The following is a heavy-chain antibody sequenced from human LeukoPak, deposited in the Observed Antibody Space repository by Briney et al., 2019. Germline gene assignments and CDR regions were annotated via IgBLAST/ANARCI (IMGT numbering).Heavy chain of an antibody. J-gene: IGHJ4*02. Sequence: GGSLRLSCAASGFTFSSYSMNWVRQAPGKGLVWVSSISSSSSYIYYADSVKGRFTISRDNAKNSLYLQMNSLRAEDTAVYYCARDRADYGDIDYWGQGTLVTVSS. V-gene: IGHV3-21*01. CDR2: ISSSSSYI. CDR1: GFTFSSYS. CDR3: ARDRADYGDIDY. D-gene: IGHD4-17*01.